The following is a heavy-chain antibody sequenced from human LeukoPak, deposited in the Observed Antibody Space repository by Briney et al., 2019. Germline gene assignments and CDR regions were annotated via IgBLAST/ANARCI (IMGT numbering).Heavy chain of an antibody. D-gene: IGHD1/OR15-1a*01. CDR2: ISGSGGST. V-gene: IGHV3-23*01. Sequence: PGGSLRLSCAASGFTFSSYAMSWVRQAPGKGLEWVSAISGSGGSTYYADSVKGRFTISRDNSKNTLYLQMNSLRAEDTAVYYCTTTTDNRYYYYGMDVWGQGTTVTVSS. CDR3: TTTTDNRYYYYGMDV. CDR1: GFTFSSYA. J-gene: IGHJ6*02.